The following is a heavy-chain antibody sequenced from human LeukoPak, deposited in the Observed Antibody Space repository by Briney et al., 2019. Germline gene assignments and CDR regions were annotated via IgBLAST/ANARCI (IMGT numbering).Heavy chain of an antibody. D-gene: IGHD4-17*01. Sequence: PGGSLRLSCAATGFTFSSFVVSWVRQAPGKGLELVSSISGDGSRTHYADSVKGRFTISRDNSKNTVYLQMNSLRAEDTAVYYCAKEGVAVTTRGAYFDYWGQGTLVTVSS. CDR3: AKEGVAVTTRGAYFDY. V-gene: IGHV3-23*01. CDR1: GFTFSSFV. CDR2: ISGDGSRT. J-gene: IGHJ4*02.